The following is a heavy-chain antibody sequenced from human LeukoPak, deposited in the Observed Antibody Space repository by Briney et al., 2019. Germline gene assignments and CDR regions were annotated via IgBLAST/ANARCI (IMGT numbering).Heavy chain of an antibody. D-gene: IGHD3-10*01. Sequence: GGSLRLSCAASGSSFDDFAMHWVRQAPGKGLEWVSGITWNGGTIDYADSVKGRFTISRGNAKNSLYLQMNSLRAEDTALYYCATRYASGPIADYWGQGTLVTVSS. CDR1: GSSFDDFA. CDR3: ATRYASGPIADY. J-gene: IGHJ4*02. CDR2: ITWNGGTI. V-gene: IGHV3-9*01.